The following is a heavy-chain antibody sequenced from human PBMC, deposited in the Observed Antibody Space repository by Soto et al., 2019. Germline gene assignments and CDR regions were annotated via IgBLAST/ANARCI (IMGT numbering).Heavy chain of an antibody. CDR2: ISYDGSNK. CDR1: GFTFSSYA. CDR3: ARAGGLLLDY. V-gene: IGHV3-30-3*01. D-gene: IGHD2-15*01. J-gene: IGHJ4*02. Sequence: QVQLVESGGGVVQPGRSLRLSCAASGFTFSSYAMHWVRQALGKGLEWVAVISYDGSNKYYADSVKGRFTISRDISKNTLYLQMNILRAEDTAVYYCARAGGLLLDYWGQGTLVTVSS.